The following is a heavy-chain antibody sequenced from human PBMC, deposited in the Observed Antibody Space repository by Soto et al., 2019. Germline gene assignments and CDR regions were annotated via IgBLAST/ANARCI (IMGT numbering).Heavy chain of an antibody. D-gene: IGHD1-1*01. J-gene: IGHJ6*02. V-gene: IGHV3-23*01. CDR1: GFTFSSGS. CDR2: VSGSGGST. CDR3: AKLLWTYYYYGMDV. Sequence: PGGSLILSWAGSGFTFSSGSMSWVRLAPGKGLEWVSAVSGSGGSTYYADSVKGRFTISRDNSKNTLYLQMNSLRAEDTAVYYCAKLLWTYYYYGMDVWGLGTTVTV.